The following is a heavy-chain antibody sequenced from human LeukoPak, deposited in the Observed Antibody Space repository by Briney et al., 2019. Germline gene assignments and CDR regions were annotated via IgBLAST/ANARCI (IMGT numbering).Heavy chain of an antibody. V-gene: IGHV3-7*01. D-gene: IGHD4-17*01. CDR2: KQDGSEK. J-gene: IGHJ4*02. Sequence: KQDGSEKYYVDSVKGRFTISRDNAKNSLYLQMNSLRAEDTAVYYCARGGHYGDYGWYYFDYWGQGTLVTVSS. CDR3: ARGGHYGDYGWYYFDY.